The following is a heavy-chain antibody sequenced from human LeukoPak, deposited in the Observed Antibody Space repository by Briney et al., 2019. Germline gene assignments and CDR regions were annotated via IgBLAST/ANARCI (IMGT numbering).Heavy chain of an antibody. D-gene: IGHD1-1*01. CDR1: GYTFTGYY. Sequence: GASVKVSCKASGYTFTGYYMHWVRQAPGQGLEWMGWINPNSGGTNYAQKCQGRVTMTRDTSISTAYMELSRLRSDDTAVYYCARVEVLLSAFDIWGQGTMVTVSS. J-gene: IGHJ3*02. CDR3: ARVEVLLSAFDI. V-gene: IGHV1-2*02. CDR2: INPNSGGT.